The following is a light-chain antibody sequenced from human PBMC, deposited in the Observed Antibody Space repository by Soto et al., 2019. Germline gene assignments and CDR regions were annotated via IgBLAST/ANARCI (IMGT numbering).Light chain of an antibody. CDR2: DAS. V-gene: IGKV3-20*01. CDR3: HQYGSSPWT. CDR1: QSVSSY. Sequence: EIVLTQSPATLSLSPGERATLSCRASQSVSSYLAWYQQKPGQAPRLLIYDASNRATGIPARFSGSGSETDFTLTITRRESEDFAVYSCHQYGSSPWTFGQGTKVDIK. J-gene: IGKJ1*01.